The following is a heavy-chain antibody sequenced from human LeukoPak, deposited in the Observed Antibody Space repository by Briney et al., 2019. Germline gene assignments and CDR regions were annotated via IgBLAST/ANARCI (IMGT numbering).Heavy chain of an antibody. Sequence: GGSLRLSCAASGFTFNNYDMTWVRQAPGQGLEWVSSFSTNGGNTYYANSVKGRFTISRGNSKNTLYLQMNSLRAEDTAIYYCAKDLTMGSSSPSYFDYWGQGTLVTVSS. CDR2: FSTNGGNT. J-gene: IGHJ4*02. CDR1: GFTFNNYD. CDR3: AKDLTMGSSSPSYFDY. V-gene: IGHV3-23*01. D-gene: IGHD4/OR15-4a*01.